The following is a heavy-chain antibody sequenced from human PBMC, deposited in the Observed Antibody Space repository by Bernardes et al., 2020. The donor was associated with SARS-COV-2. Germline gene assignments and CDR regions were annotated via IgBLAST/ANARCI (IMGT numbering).Heavy chain of an antibody. V-gene: IGHV3-74*01. CDR2: IRGDGATT. J-gene: IGHJ4*02. CDR3: ARDLSPGNAYFPLDFQS. CDR1: EFTFDTYW. Sequence: GGSLRLSCSASEFTFDTYWMHWVRQAPGKGLVWVARIRGDGATTHYADSVKGRFTISRDNAKDTLYLQMNSLTAEDTAVYYCARDLSPGNAYFPLDFQSGGQGTLVTVSS. D-gene: IGHD3-9*01.